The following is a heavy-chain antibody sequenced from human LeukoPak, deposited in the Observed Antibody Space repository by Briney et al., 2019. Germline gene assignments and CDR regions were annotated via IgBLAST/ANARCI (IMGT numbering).Heavy chain of an antibody. CDR3: ASSTQISKYADY. Sequence: GGPLRLSCAASGFTFSSYWMHWVRQAPGKRLLWVSRINSDGSITTYADSVRGRFTISRDNAKSTLYLQMNSLRAEDTAVYYCASSTQISKYADYWGQGALVTVSS. J-gene: IGHJ4*02. CDR2: INSDGSIT. D-gene: IGHD2-2*01. V-gene: IGHV3-74*01. CDR1: GFTFSSYW.